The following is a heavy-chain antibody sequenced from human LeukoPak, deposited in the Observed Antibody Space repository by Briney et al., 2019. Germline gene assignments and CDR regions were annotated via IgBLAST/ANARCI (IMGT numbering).Heavy chain of an antibody. D-gene: IGHD2/OR15-2a*01. V-gene: IGHV4-59*01. J-gene: IGHJ3*02. CDR2: IYYSGST. CDR1: GGSISSDH. Sequence: KPSGTLSLTCTVSGGSISSDHWNWIRQPPGKGLEWIGCIYYSGSTYYNPSLKSRVTISVDMSKSQFSLRLTSVTAADTAVYYCARKNDFDIWGQGTLVTVSS. CDR3: ARKNDFDI.